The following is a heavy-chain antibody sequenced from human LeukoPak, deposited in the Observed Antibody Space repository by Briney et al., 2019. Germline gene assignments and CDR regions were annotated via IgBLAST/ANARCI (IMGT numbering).Heavy chain of an antibody. V-gene: IGHV3-23*01. CDR1: GFTFSTFA. D-gene: IGHD3-10*01. J-gene: IGHJ6*03. Sequence: GGSLRLSCAASGFTFSTFAMIWVRQPPGKGLEGVSSIFPSGGEIHYADSVRGRFTISRDNSKNTLYLQMNSLRAEDTAVYYCAKDLIIHRGGSYYYMDVWGKGTTVTVSS. CDR3: AKDLIIHRGGSYYYMDV. CDR2: IFPSGGEI.